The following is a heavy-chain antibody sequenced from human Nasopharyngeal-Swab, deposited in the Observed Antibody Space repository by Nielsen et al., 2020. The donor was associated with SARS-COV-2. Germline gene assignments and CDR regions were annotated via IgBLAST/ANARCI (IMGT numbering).Heavy chain of an antibody. J-gene: IGHJ6*02. Sequence: GESLKISCAASGFTFSSYAMSWVRQAPGKGLEWVSAISGSGGSTYYADSVKGRFTISRDNSKNTLYLQMNSLRAEDTAVYYCAKDGDFWSGYYYYYGMDVWGQGTTVTASS. V-gene: IGHV3-23*01. CDR1: GFTFSSYA. D-gene: IGHD3-3*01. CDR2: ISGSGGST. CDR3: AKDGDFWSGYYYYYGMDV.